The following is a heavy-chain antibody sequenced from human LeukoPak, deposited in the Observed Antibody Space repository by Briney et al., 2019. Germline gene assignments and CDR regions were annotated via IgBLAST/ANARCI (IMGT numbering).Heavy chain of an antibody. V-gene: IGHV1-18*01. CDR3: ARGGFQYGSGSYFDY. CDR1: GYTFTSYG. Sequence: ASVKVSCKAFGYTFTSYGISWVRQAPGQGLEWMGWISAYNGNTNYAQKLQGRVTMTTDTSTSTAYMELRSLRSDDTAVYYCARGGFQYGSGSYFDYWGQGTLVTVSS. D-gene: IGHD3-10*01. J-gene: IGHJ4*02. CDR2: ISAYNGNT.